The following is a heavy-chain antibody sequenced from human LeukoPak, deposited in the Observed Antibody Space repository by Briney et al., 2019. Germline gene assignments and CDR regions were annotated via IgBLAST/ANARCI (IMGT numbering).Heavy chain of an antibody. J-gene: IGHJ6*03. Sequence: SETLSLTCTVSGGSISSYYWSWIRQPPGKGLEWIGYIYYSGSTNYNPSLKSRVTISVDTSKNQFSLKLSSVTAADTAVYYCAKVTTQYYYMNVWGKGTTVTVSS. CDR2: IYYSGST. CDR3: AKVTTQYYYMNV. CDR1: GGSISSYY. V-gene: IGHV4-59*12. D-gene: IGHD4-11*01.